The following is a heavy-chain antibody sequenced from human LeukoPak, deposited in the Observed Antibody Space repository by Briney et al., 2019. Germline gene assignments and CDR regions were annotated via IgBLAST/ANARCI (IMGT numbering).Heavy chain of an antibody. D-gene: IGHD2-2*01. Sequence: SETLSLTCAVSGGSISSSDWWSWVRQPPGKGLAWIGEIYHSGSTNYNPSLKSRVTISVDKSKNQFSLNLSSVTAADTAVYYCARYRRYCSTTICYYYFDYWGQGTLVTVSS. CDR1: GGSISSSDW. CDR2: IYHSGST. CDR3: ARYRRYCSTTICYYYFDY. J-gene: IGHJ4*02. V-gene: IGHV4-4*02.